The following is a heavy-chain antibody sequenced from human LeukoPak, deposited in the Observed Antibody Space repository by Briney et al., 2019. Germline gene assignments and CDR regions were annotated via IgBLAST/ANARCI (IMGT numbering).Heavy chain of an antibody. CDR2: IKQDGSIQ. D-gene: IGHD3-22*01. CDR1: GFTFSSFW. CDR3: ATSYDSSGCD. J-gene: IGHJ4*02. Sequence: PGGSLRLSCTASGFTFSSFWMAWVRQAPGKGLEWVANIKQDGSIQHYGDSVKGRFTISRDNAKNSLYLQMNKLRAEDTALYYCATSYDSSGCDWGQGTLVTVSS. V-gene: IGHV3-7*01.